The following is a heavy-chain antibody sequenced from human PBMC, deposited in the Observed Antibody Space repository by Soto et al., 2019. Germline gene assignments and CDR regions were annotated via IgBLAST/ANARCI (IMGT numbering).Heavy chain of an antibody. D-gene: IGHD3-3*01. CDR1: GFSLSTTGVG. Sequence: GSGATLVNPTQTLTLTCTFSGFSLSTTGVGVGWIRQPPGKALEWLALILWNDDKRYSPSLRTRLTISGDTSKNQVVLTMTNMDPVDTATFYCAHTFVYSVDFWSGPREYYYHSWGQGILVTVSS. CDR3: AHTFVYSVDFWSGPREYYYHS. V-gene: IGHV2-5*01. CDR2: ILWNDDK. J-gene: IGHJ4*02.